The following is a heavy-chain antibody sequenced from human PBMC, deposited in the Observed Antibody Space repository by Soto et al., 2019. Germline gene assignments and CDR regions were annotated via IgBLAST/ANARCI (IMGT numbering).Heavy chain of an antibody. CDR1: GGTFSSYA. CDR3: ARGVHPGGRSSQGY. Sequence: GASVKFSCKASGGTFSSYAISWVRQAPGQGLEWMGGIIPIFGTANYAQKFQGRVTITADESTSTVYMELSSLRSEDTAVYYCARGVHPGGRSSQGYRGQGTLVTGSS. V-gene: IGHV1-69*13. CDR2: IIPIFGTA. J-gene: IGHJ4*02. D-gene: IGHD1-1*01.